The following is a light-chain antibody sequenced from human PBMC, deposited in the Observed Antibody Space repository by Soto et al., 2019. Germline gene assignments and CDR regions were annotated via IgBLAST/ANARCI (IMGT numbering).Light chain of an antibody. CDR3: GTWDSSLSAVV. V-gene: IGLV1-51*02. CDR1: RSNIGNNY. CDR2: ENN. J-gene: IGLJ2*01. Sequence: QSVLTQPPSVSAAPGQKVTISRSGSRSNIGNNYVSWYQQLPGTAPKLLIYENNKRPSGIPDRFSGSKSGTSAALGITGLQTGDEADYYCGTWDSSLSAVVFGGGTKLTVL.